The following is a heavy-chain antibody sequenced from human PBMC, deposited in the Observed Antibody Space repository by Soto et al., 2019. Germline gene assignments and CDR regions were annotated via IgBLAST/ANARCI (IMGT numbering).Heavy chain of an antibody. V-gene: IGHV1-69*12. D-gene: IGHD6-19*01. J-gene: IGHJ4*02. Sequence: QVQLVQSGAEVKKPGSSVKVSCKASGGTFSSNAMSWVRQAPGKGLEWMGGIIPIFGTANYAQKFQGRVTITADESTSTAYMELSSLRSDDTAVYYCARSPRTIAVAGTLGYWGQGTLVTVSS. CDR1: GGTFSSNA. CDR2: IIPIFGTA. CDR3: ARSPRTIAVAGTLGY.